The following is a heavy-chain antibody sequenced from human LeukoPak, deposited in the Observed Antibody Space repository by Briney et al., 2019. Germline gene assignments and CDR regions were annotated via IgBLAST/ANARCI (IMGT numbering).Heavy chain of an antibody. V-gene: IGHV1-2*02. CDR2: INPNSGAT. CDR1: GYTFTGYY. J-gene: IGHJ2*01. Sequence: ASVKVSCKASGYTFTGYYMHWVRQAPGQGLEWMGWINPNSGATNYAQKFQGRVTMTRDTSISTASMELSSLKPDDTAVYYCARDPCSGGGCHYWYFDLWGRGTLVTVSS. CDR3: ARDPCSGGGCHYWYFDL. D-gene: IGHD2-15*01.